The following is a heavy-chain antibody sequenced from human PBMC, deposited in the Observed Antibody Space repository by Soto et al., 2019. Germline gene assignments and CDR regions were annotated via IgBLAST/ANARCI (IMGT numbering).Heavy chain of an antibody. V-gene: IGHV5-51*01. CDR1: GYTFTDYF. CDR3: ARVYTTDYYYYGMDV. D-gene: IGHD2-8*01. Sequence: GESLKISCKGSGYTFTDYFIGLLRQLPGKGLEWMGIIYPGDSDTRYSPSFQGHVTISRDNSKNTLYLQMNSLRAEDTAVYYCARVYTTDYYYYGMDVWGQGTTVTVSS. J-gene: IGHJ6*02. CDR2: IYPGDSDT.